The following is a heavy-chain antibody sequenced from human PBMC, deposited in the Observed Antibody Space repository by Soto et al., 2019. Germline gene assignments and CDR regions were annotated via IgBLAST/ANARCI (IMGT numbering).Heavy chain of an antibody. J-gene: IGHJ4*02. CDR2: IIPIFGTA. V-gene: IGHV1-69*13. D-gene: IGHD3-16*02. CDR3: ARDRGDYVWGSYRSFDY. CDR1: GGTFSSYA. Sequence: ASVKVSCKASGGTFSSYAISWVRQAPGQGFEWMGGIIPIFGTANYAQKFQGRVTITADESTSTAYMELSSLRSEDTAVYYCARDRGDYVWGSYRSFDYWGQGTLVTVSS.